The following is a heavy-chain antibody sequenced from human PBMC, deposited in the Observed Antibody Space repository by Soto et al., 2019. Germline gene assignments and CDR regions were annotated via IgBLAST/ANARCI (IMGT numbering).Heavy chain of an antibody. CDR3: AKWSYLDY. CDR1: GFSLASFA. CDR2: ISGSDGKT. D-gene: IGHD3-3*01. J-gene: IGHJ4*02. V-gene: IGHV3-23*01. Sequence: PGGSLRLSCTTSGFSLASFAMTWVRQAPGKGLEWVATISGSDGKTYYADPVKGRFSISRDTSRNTLYLQMNSLRADDTAIYYCAKWSYLDYWGQGTRVTVSS.